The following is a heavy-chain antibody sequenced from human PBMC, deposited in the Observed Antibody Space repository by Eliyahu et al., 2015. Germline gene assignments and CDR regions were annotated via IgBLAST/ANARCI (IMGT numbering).Heavy chain of an antibody. Sequence: QVQLQESGPGLVKPSETLSLTCTVSGGSXSSYYWSWIRQPAGKGLEWIGRIYTSGSTNYNPSLKSRVTMSVDTSKNQFSLKLSSVTAADTAVYYCARPFYDFWSGYHGAFDIWGQGTMVTVSS. D-gene: IGHD3-3*01. CDR3: ARPFYDFWSGYHGAFDI. CDR2: IYTSGST. V-gene: IGHV4-4*07. CDR1: GGSXSSYY. J-gene: IGHJ3*02.